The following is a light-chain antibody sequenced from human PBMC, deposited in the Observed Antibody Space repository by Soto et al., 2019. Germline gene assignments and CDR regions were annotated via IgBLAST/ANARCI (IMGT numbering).Light chain of an antibody. V-gene: IGKV3-20*01. CDR1: QIVSSNY. Sequence: EIVLTQSPGTLSLSPGERATLSCRASQIVSSNYITWYQQKPGQAPRRLIFGASSRATGIPDRFSGSGSGTDFTLTISRLEPEDFAVYYCQQYGSSPSTFGQGTQVDIK. CDR2: GAS. CDR3: QQYGSSPST. J-gene: IGKJ1*01.